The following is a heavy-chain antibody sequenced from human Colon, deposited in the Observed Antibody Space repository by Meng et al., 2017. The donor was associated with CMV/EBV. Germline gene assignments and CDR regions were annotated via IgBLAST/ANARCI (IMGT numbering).Heavy chain of an antibody. J-gene: IGHJ6*02. CDR2: ISSKAGTT. CDR3: VRGSSSSSEGMDV. D-gene: IGHD6-13*01. V-gene: IGHV1-18*01. CDR1: GYTYTTSD. Sequence: SVKVSCKASGYTYTTSDITWVRQAPGQGPEWMGWISSKAGTTNYAQRLQGRVTMTTDTSTSTAYMELRSLRSDDTAVYYCVRGSSSSSEGMDVWGQGTTVTVSS.